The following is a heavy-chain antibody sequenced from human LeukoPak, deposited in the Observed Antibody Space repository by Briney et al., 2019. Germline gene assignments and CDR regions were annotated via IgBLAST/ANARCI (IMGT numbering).Heavy chain of an antibody. V-gene: IGHV4-59*01. CDR2: IHYTGST. J-gene: IGHJ4*02. CDR1: GGSISSYY. D-gene: IGHD6-13*01. CDR3: ARGSKAAPGTFDY. Sequence: SETLSLTCTVSGGSISSYYWSWIRQPPGKGLEWIGYIHYTGSTDYNPSLKSRVAISVDTSKNQFSLKLSSVTAADTAVYYCARGSKAAPGTFDYWGQGTPVTVSS.